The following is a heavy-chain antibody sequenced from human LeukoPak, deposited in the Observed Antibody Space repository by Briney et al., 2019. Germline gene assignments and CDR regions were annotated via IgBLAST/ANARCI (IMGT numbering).Heavy chain of an antibody. CDR1: GDSISRYY. J-gene: IGHJ4*02. CDR2: ITYTGST. CDR3: ARDMGSYGHPFSFDY. D-gene: IGHD3-16*01. V-gene: IGHV4-59*12. Sequence: SETLSLTCTVSGDSISRYYWSWIRQPPGKGLEWLGYITYTGSTNYNPSLKSRVTISIDTSKMQFSLRVNSVSPDDTAVYYCARDMGSYGHPFSFDYWGQGIPVTVSS.